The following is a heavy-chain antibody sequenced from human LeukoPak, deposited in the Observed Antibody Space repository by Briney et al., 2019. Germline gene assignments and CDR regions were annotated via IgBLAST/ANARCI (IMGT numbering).Heavy chain of an antibody. CDR1: GGSISSSSYY. CDR3: ARPLSPLRFLEWRNAPGAFDI. J-gene: IGHJ3*02. V-gene: IGHV4-39*01. CDR2: IYYSGST. Sequence: PSETLSLTCTVPGGSISSSSYYWGWIRQPPGKGLEWIGSIYYSGSTYYNPSLKSRVTISVDTSKNQFSLKLSSVTAADTAVYYCARPLSPLRFLEWRNAPGAFDIWGQGTMVTVSS. D-gene: IGHD3-3*01.